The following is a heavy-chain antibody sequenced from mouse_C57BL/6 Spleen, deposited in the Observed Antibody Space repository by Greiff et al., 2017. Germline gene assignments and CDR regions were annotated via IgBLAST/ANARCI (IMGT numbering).Heavy chain of an antibody. CDR3: ARYRGSSYWYFDV. CDR1: GYTFTSYW. V-gene: IGHV1-7*01. CDR2: INPSSGYT. D-gene: IGHD1-1*01. J-gene: IGHJ1*03. Sequence: QVQLKQSGAELAKPGASVQLSCKASGYTFTSYWMHWVKQRPGQGLEWIGYINPSSGYTKYNQKFKDKATLTADKSSSTAYMQLSSLTYEDSAVYYCARYRGSSYWYFDVWGTGTTVTVSS.